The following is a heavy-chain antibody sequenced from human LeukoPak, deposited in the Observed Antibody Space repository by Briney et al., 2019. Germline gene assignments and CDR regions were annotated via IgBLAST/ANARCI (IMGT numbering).Heavy chain of an antibody. CDR2: MNPNSGNT. D-gene: IGHD3-3*01. Sequence: ASVKVSCKASGYTFTSYDINWVRQATGQGLEWMGWMNPNSGNTGYAQKFQGRVTITRNTSISTAYMELSSLRSEETAVYYCARGPRYEDFDYWGQGTLVTVSS. J-gene: IGHJ4*02. V-gene: IGHV1-8*03. CDR1: GYTFTSYD. CDR3: ARGPRYEDFDY.